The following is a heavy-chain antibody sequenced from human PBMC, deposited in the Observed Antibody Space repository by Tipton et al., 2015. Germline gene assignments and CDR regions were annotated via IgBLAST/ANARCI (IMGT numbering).Heavy chain of an antibody. V-gene: IGHV4-59*11. Sequence: TLSLTCTVSGGSISSHYWSWIRQSPGKGLEWIGYISYSGTTNYNPSLKSRVTISVDTSKNQFSLKLSSVTAADTAVYYCARGHYVSRMDVWGQGTTVTVSS. CDR2: ISYSGTT. CDR3: ARGHYVSRMDV. J-gene: IGHJ6*02. D-gene: IGHD3-10*01. CDR1: GGSISSHY.